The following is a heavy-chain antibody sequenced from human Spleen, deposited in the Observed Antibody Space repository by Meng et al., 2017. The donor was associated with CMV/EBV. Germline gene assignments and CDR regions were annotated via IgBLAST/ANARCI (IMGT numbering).Heavy chain of an antibody. V-gene: IGHV1-8*01. J-gene: IGHJ5*02. CDR2: MNPNSGNT. D-gene: IGHD5-24*01. CDR1: GYTFTSYD. Sequence: ASVKVSCKASGYTFTSYDINWVRQATGQGLEWMGWMNPNSGNTGYAQKFQGRVTMTRNTTISTAYMELSSLRSEDTAVYYCARAGDQARGRGYKEFDPWGQGTLVTVSS. CDR3: ARAGDQARGRGYKEFDP.